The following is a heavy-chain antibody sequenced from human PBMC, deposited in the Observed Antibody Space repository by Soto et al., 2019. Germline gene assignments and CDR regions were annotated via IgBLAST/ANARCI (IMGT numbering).Heavy chain of an antibody. CDR2: IIPILGIA. CDR3: ASLPYGNPIDY. D-gene: IGHD4-4*01. V-gene: IGHV1-69*02. J-gene: IGHJ4*02. Sequence: SVKVSYKASGGTFSSYTISWVRQAPGQGLEWMGRIIPILGIANYAQKFQGRVTITADKSTSTAYMELSSLRSEDTAVYYCASLPYGNPIDYWGQGTLVTVSS. CDR1: GGTFSSYT.